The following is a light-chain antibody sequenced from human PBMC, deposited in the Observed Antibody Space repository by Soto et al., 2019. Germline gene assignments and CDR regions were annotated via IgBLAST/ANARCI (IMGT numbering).Light chain of an antibody. J-gene: IGKJ1*01. CDR3: QQRSNWPT. Sequence: ESVLTQSPAALSLSPGERATLCSRASQSVSSYLAWYQQKPGQAPRLLIYDASNRATGIPARFSGSGSGTDFTLTISSLEPEDFAVYYCQQRSNWPTFGQGTKVDIK. V-gene: IGKV3-11*01. CDR2: DAS. CDR1: QSVSSY.